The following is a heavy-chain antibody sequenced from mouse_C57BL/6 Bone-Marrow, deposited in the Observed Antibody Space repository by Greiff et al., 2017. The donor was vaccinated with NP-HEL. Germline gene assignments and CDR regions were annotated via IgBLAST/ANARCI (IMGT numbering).Heavy chain of an antibody. CDR3: ARRGYGDY. D-gene: IGHD2-2*01. V-gene: IGHV1-4*01. J-gene: IGHJ2*01. CDR1: GYTFTSYT. CDR2: INPSSGYT. Sequence: VMLVESGAELARPGASVKMSCKASGYTFTSYTMHWVKQRPGQGLEWIGYINPSSGYTKYNQKFKDKATLTADKSSSTAYMQLSSLTSEDSAVYYCARRGYGDYWGQGTTLTVSS.